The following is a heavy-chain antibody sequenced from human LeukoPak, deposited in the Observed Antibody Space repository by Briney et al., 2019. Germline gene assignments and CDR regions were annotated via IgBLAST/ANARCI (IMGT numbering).Heavy chain of an antibody. Sequence: GGXLRLSCAASGFTFSSNYMSWVRQAPGKGLEWVSVIYSGGSTYYSDSVKGRFTISRDNSKNTLYLQMNSLRAEDTAVYHCARDLTSGDGYNFDYWGQGTLVTVSS. CDR2: IYSGGST. CDR3: ARDLTSGDGYNFDY. CDR1: GFTFSSNY. V-gene: IGHV3-53*01. D-gene: IGHD5-24*01. J-gene: IGHJ4*02.